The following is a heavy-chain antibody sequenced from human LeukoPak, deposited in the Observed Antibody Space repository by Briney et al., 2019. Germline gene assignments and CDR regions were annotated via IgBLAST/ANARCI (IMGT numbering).Heavy chain of an antibody. CDR1: GGSMSTYY. CDR2: IYYTGST. V-gene: IGHV4-59*01. J-gene: IGHJ4*02. D-gene: IGHD1-14*01. CDR3: AGMRITTPTVRTLDY. Sequence: SETLSLTCTVSGGSMSTYYWTWIRQPPGQGLEWIGFIYYTGSTNYNPSLKSRVTISVDTSKNQFSLKLSSVTAADTAVYYCAGMRITTPTVRTLDYWGQGTLVTVSS.